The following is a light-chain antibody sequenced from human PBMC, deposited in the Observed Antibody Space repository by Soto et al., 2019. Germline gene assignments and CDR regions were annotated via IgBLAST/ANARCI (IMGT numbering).Light chain of an antibody. J-gene: IGKJ1*01. V-gene: IGKV2-28*01. Sequence: DMVMTQSPLSLPVTPGEPASISCRSSESLLHSNGYNYLDWYLQKPGQSPQLLIFLGSNRASGDPDRFSRSGSGTDFTLKISRVEAEDVGVYYCMQALQTPWTFGQGTKVDIK. CDR1: ESLLHSNGYNY. CDR2: LGS. CDR3: MQALQTPWT.